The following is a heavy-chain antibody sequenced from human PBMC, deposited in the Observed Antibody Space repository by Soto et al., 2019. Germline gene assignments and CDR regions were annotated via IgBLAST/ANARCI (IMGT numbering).Heavy chain of an antibody. CDR2: IDPSDSYT. V-gene: IGHV5-10-1*01. CDR1: GYSVTSYW. CDR3: ASYCSGGSCYYYYGMDV. J-gene: IGHJ6*02. Sequence: GESLKISCKGSGYSVTSYWISWVRQMPGKGLEWMGRIDPSDSYTNYSPSFQGHVTISADKSISTAYLQWSSLKASDTAMYYCASYCSGGSCYYYYGMDVWGQGTTVTVSS. D-gene: IGHD2-15*01.